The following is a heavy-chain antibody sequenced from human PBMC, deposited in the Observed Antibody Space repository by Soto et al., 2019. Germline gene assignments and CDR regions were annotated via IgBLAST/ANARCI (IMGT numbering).Heavy chain of an antibody. CDR3: ARDLDYYYGMDV. V-gene: IGHV1-3*01. J-gene: IGHJ6*02. CDR1: GYTFTSYA. Sequence: QVQLVQSGAEVKRPGASVKVSCKASGYTFTSYALHWVRQAPGQRLEWMGRIDAGNGNTKYSQKFQGRVTITWDTSANTAYMELSSLRSEDTAVYYCARDLDYYYGMDVWGQGTTVTVSS. CDR2: IDAGNGNT.